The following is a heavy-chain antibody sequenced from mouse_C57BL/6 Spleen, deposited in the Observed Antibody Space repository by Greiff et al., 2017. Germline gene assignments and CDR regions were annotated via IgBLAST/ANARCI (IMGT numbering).Heavy chain of an antibody. Sequence: EVKVVESGGGLVKPGGSLKLSCAASGFTFSDYGMHWVRQAPEKGLEWVAYISSGSSTIYYADTVKGRFTISRDNAKNTLFLQMTSLRSEDTAMYYCARSHYYYGSSYGGDWYFDVWGTGTTVTVSS. D-gene: IGHD1-1*01. CDR1: GFTFSDYG. J-gene: IGHJ1*03. CDR2: ISSGSSTI. V-gene: IGHV5-17*01. CDR3: ARSHYYYGSSYGGDWYFDV.